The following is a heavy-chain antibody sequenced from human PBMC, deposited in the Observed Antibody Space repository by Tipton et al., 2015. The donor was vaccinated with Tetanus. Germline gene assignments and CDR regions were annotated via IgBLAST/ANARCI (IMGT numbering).Heavy chain of an antibody. Sequence: TLSLTCTISGGSISRFYWGWIRQPPGKGLEWIGHAYYSGSTNYNPSLKSRVSISVDTSNDQFSLRLTSVAAADTAVYYCARVRRGCSGGGCYSSFDPWGQGSLVIVSS. D-gene: IGHD2-15*01. J-gene: IGHJ5*02. CDR1: GGSISRFY. V-gene: IGHV4-59*01. CDR2: AYYSGST. CDR3: ARVRRGCSGGGCYSSFDP.